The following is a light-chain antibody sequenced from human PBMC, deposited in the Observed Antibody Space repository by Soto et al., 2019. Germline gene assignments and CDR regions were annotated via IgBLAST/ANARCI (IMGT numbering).Light chain of an antibody. CDR3: ISFAASNHLL. Sequence: QSVLTQPPSASGSPGQSVPISCTGTSSDVGGYNYVSWYQQHPGKAPKLMIYEVSNLPSGVPDRFSGSKSGNTASLTVSGLQVDDEADYSFISFAASNHLLFGGGTKVTVL. CDR1: SSDVGGYNY. V-gene: IGLV2-8*01. CDR2: EVS. J-gene: IGLJ2*01.